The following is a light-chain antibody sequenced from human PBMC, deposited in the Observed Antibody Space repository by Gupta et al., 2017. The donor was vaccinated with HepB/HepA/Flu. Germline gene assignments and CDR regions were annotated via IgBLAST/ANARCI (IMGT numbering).Light chain of an antibody. CDR3: QHFYTTPWT. CDR1: QSLLYSGNSQNN. CDR2: RAS. Sequence: DIVMTQSPDSLAVSLGERATINCKSSQSLLYSGNSQNNLTWYQQKPGQPPKLLIYRASIRESGVPDRFSGSGSGTDFTLTISSLQAEDVAVYYCQHFYTTPWTFGQGTKVEIK. V-gene: IGKV4-1*01. J-gene: IGKJ1*01.